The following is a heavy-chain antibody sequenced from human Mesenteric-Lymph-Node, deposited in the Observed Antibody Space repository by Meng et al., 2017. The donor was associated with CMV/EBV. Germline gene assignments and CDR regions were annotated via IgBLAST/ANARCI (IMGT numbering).Heavy chain of an antibody. CDR2: ISGSDGST. CDR1: GFTFNSYA. J-gene: IGHJ6*02. D-gene: IGHD2-15*01. V-gene: IGHV3-23*01. Sequence: GESLKISCAASGFTFNSYAMSWVRQAPGKGLEWVSSISGSDGSTFYADSVKGRFTISRDNSKNTLYLQMNSLRAEDTAVYYCARDRLFRGGNYYYYGMDVWGQGTTVTVSS. CDR3: ARDRLFRGGNYYYYGMDV.